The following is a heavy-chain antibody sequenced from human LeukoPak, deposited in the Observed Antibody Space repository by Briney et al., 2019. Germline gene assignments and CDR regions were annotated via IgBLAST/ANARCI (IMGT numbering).Heavy chain of an antibody. V-gene: IGHV6-1*01. Sequence: SQTLSLTCAISGDSVSSNSAAWNRIRQSPSRGLEWLGRTYYRSKWYNDYAVSVKSRITINPDTSKNQFSLQLNSVTPEDTAVYYCARAMEEQWLGPFDYWGQGTLVTVSS. CDR3: ARAMEEQWLGPFDY. CDR2: TYYRSKWYN. CDR1: GDSVSSNSAA. J-gene: IGHJ4*02. D-gene: IGHD6-19*01.